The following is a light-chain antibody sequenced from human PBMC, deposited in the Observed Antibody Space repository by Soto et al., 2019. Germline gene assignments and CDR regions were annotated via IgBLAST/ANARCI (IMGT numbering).Light chain of an antibody. Sequence: QSALTQPRSVSGSPEQSVTISCTGTSSDVGGYNYVSWYQQHPGKAPKLMIYDVSKRPSGVPDRFSGSRSGNTASLTISGLQAEDEAEYYCSLYTTDSTYVFGTGTKVTVL. CDR3: SLYTTDSTYV. V-gene: IGLV2-11*01. J-gene: IGLJ1*01. CDR2: DVS. CDR1: SSDVGGYNY.